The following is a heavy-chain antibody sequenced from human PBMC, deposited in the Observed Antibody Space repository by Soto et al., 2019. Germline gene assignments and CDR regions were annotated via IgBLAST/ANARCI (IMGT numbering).Heavy chain of an antibody. J-gene: IGHJ4*02. CDR1: GGSIRSAGYY. Sequence: SETLSLTCTVSGGSIRSAGYYWSWIRQHPGKGLEWIGYIYFSGSTYYNQSLNSRVTISADTSKNQFSLKLSSVTAADTAVYYCARVGYCSSTPCWPIGYFEYWGQGTLVTVSS. V-gene: IGHV4-31*03. CDR3: ARVGYCSSTPCWPIGYFEY. CDR2: IYFSGST. D-gene: IGHD2-2*01.